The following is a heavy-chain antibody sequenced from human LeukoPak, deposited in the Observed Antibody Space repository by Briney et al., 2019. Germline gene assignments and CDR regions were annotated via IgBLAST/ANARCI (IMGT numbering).Heavy chain of an antibody. J-gene: IGHJ4*02. CDR3: AREPRYRGSYYQFDY. V-gene: IGHV3-33*01. CDR1: GFTFSSYG. D-gene: IGHD1-26*01. Sequence: GRSLRLSCAASGFTFSSYGMHWVRQAPGKGLEWVAVIWYDGSNKYYADSVKGRFTISRDNSKNTLYLQMNSLRAEDTAVYYCAREPRYRGSYYQFDYWGQGTLVTVSS. CDR2: IWYDGSNK.